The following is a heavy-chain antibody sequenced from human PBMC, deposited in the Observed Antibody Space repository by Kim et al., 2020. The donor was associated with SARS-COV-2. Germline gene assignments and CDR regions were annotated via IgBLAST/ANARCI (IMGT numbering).Heavy chain of an antibody. Sequence: GGSLRLSCAASGFTFSNFAMNWVRQVPGKGLEWLSIILSDGATTYYGDSVTGRFTISSDNSKTTMYLQMHILRAEDTAVYYCSKGVEHSAYVSDYWVQGT. V-gene: IGHV3-23*03. CDR3: SKGVEHSAYVSDY. CDR2: ILSDGATT. CDR1: GFTFSNFA. J-gene: IGHJ4*02. D-gene: IGHD5-12*01.